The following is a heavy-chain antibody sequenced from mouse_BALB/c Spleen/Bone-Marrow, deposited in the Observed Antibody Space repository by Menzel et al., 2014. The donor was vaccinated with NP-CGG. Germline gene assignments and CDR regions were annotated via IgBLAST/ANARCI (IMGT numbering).Heavy chain of an antibody. D-gene: IGHD1-2*01. CDR1: GYTFTSYY. CDR3: TRPYYGYVGYAY. V-gene: IGHV1S81*02. CDR2: INPSNGGT. J-gene: IGHJ3*01. Sequence: VQLQQSGAELVKPGASVKLSCKASGYTFTSYYMYWVKQRPGQGLVWIGEINPSNGGTNFNEKFKSEATLTVAKSSSTAYMQLSSLTFEDSAIYYCTRPYYGYVGYAYWGQGTQVTVSA.